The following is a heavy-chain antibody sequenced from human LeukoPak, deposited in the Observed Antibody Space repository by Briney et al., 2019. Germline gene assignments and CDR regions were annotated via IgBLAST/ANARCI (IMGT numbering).Heavy chain of an antibody. CDR3: ARLKTGDVHKKTNKWFDP. J-gene: IGHJ5*02. Sequence: SETLSLTCHVSGDSLSSSRFSWSWIRQPAGKGLEWIGRIYATGNTYYNPSLTSRVALSVDAPRNQFTLTLTSVTAADTAIYYCARLKTGDVHKKTNKWFDPWGQGTLVTVSS. CDR2: IYATGNT. D-gene: IGHD7-27*01. V-gene: IGHV4-61*02. CDR1: GDSLSSSRFS.